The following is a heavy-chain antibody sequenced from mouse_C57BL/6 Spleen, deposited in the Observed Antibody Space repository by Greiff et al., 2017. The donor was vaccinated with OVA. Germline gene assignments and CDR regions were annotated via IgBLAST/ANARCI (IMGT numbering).Heavy chain of an antibody. Sequence: QVQLQQPGAELVKPGASVKLSCKASGYTFTSYWMQWVKQRPGQGLEWIGEIDPSDSYTNYNQKFKGKATLTVDTSSSTAYMQLSSLTSEDSAVYYGARLGYGSSLDFDYWGQGTTLTVSS. CDR2: IDPSDSYT. V-gene: IGHV1-50*01. D-gene: IGHD1-1*01. CDR1: GYTFTSYW. CDR3: ARLGYGSSLDFDY. J-gene: IGHJ2*01.